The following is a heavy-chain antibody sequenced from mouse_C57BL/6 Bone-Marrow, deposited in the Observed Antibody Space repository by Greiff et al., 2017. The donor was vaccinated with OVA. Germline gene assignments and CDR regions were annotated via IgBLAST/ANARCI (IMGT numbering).Heavy chain of an antibody. CDR1: GYTFTSYW. J-gene: IGHJ2*01. CDR3: ANGPYFDY. Sequence: QVQLQQPGAELVRPGSSVKLSCKASGYTFTSYWMHWVKQRPRQGLEWIGKIDPTDGNTNYNEKFKGKATLTVDKSSNTAYMQLSSLTSEDSAVYYCANGPYFDYWGQGTTLTVSS. D-gene: IGHD1-1*02. V-gene: IGHV1-69*02. CDR2: IDPTDGNT.